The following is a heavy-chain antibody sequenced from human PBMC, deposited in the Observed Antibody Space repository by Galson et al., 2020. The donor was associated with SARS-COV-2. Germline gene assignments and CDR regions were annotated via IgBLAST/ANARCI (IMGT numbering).Heavy chain of an antibody. CDR1: GGTFTTYA. CDR3: ARARTTGTTGYYNGMNA. CDR2: IIPAFGIA. Sequence: KISCKASGGTFTTYAISWVRQAPGQGLEWMGGIIPAFGIAKYAQKFQGRVTITADESTSTGYMELSRLRSDNTAVYYCARARTTGTTGYYNGMNAWGQGTTVTVSS. D-gene: IGHD1-1*01. V-gene: IGHV1-69*01. J-gene: IGHJ6*02.